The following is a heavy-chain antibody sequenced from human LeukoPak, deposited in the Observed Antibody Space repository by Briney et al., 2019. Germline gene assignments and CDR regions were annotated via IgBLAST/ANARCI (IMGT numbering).Heavy chain of an antibody. CDR1: GGSFSGYY. J-gene: IGHJ3*02. V-gene: IGHV4-34*01. CDR2: INHSGST. Sequence: PSETLSLTCAVYGGSFSGYYWSWIRQPPGKGLEWIGEINHSGSTNYNPSLKSRVTISVVTSKNQFSLKLSSVTAADTAVYYCARHGRITMIVVVKPRGAFDIWGQGTMVTVSS. D-gene: IGHD3-22*01. CDR3: ARHGRITMIVVVKPRGAFDI.